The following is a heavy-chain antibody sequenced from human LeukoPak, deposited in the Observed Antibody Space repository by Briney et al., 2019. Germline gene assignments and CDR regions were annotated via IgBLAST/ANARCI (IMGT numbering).Heavy chain of an antibody. D-gene: IGHD3-22*01. CDR2: INPNSGGT. Sequence: ASVKVSCKASGYTFTGYYMHWVRQAPGQGLEWKGLINPNSGGTNYAQKFQGRVSMTRDTSISTVYMELSSLRSDDTAVYYCTRGERLTLNHYDSSGYDYLEDYWGQGTLVTVSS. V-gene: IGHV1-2*02. J-gene: IGHJ4*02. CDR3: TRGERLTLNHYDSSGYDYLEDY. CDR1: GYTFTGYY.